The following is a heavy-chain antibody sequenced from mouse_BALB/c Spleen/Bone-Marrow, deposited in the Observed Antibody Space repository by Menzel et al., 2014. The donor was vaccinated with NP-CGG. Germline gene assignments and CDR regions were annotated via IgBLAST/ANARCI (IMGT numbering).Heavy chain of an antibody. CDR1: GYTFTSYY. J-gene: IGHJ4*01. Sequence: VKLMDSGAELVKPGASVKLSCKASGYTFTSYYMCWVKQRPGQGLEWIGEINPSNGGTNFNEKFKSKATLTVDKSSSTAYMSLSSLTSEDSAVYYCTRSRRAMDHWGQGTSVTVSS. D-gene: IGHD2-12*01. CDR3: TRSRRAMDH. CDR2: INPSNGGT. V-gene: IGHV1S81*02.